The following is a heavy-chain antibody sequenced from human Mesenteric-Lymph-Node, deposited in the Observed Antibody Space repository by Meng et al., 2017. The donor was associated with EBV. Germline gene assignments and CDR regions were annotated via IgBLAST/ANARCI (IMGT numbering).Heavy chain of an antibody. V-gene: IGHV4-4*02. Sequence: VQLQESGPGLVQPLGTLLLTCAVSGDSNSSSTWWSWVRQPPGKGLEWIGEISQSGSTNYNPSLKSRVIMSLDKSKHQFSLKLNSATAADTAVYYCASVFVNTAMVIPYFNYWGQGTLVTVSS. CDR3: ASVFVNTAMVIPYFNY. D-gene: IGHD5-18*01. J-gene: IGHJ4*02. CDR2: ISQSGST. CDR1: GDSNSSSTW.